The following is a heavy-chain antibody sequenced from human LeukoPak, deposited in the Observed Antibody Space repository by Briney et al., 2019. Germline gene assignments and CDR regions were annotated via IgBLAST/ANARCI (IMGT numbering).Heavy chain of an antibody. Sequence: SETLSLTCAVYGGSFSGYYWSWIRQHPGKGLEWIGEINHSGSTNYNPSLKSRVTISVDTSKNQFSLKLSSVTAADTAVYYCARDRSSQPRDYGDFNYYYYMDVWGKGTTVTVSS. CDR3: ARDRSSQPRDYGDFNYYYYMDV. CDR1: GGSFSGYY. V-gene: IGHV4-34*01. CDR2: INHSGST. J-gene: IGHJ6*03. D-gene: IGHD4-17*01.